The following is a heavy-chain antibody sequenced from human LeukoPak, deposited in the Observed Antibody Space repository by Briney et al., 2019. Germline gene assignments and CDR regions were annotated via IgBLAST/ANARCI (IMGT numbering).Heavy chain of an antibody. CDR2: TSFDGIKK. CDR1: RFTFRNYA. CDR3: ARQKVVAATSWHLDI. J-gene: IGHJ3*02. D-gene: IGHD2-15*01. Sequence: QPGRSLRLSCASSRFTFRNYAMHWVRQAPGKGLEWVAVTSFDGIKKYYADSVKGRFTISRDNSKNTLYLQMNSLRTEDTGVYHCARQKVVAATSWHLDIWGQGTMVTVSS. V-gene: IGHV3-30-3*01.